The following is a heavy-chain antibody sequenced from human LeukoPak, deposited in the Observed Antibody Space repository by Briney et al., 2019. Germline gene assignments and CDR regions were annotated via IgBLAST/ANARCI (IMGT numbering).Heavy chain of an antibody. Sequence: SQTLSLTCTVSGDSISSGSYYWSWIRQPAGKGLEWIGRIYTSGSTNYNPSLKSRVTISVDTSKNQFSLKLSSVTAADTAVYYCATTGYSYADWGQRTLVTVSS. CDR2: IYTSGST. CDR1: GDSISSGSYY. D-gene: IGHD5-18*01. V-gene: IGHV4-61*02. J-gene: IGHJ4*02. CDR3: ATTGYSYAD.